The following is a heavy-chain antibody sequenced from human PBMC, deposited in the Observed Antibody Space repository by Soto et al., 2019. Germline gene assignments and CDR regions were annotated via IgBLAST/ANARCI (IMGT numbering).Heavy chain of an antibody. J-gene: IGHJ4*02. Sequence: QVQLQESGPGLVKPSETLSLTCTVSGGSISSYYWSWIRQPPGKGLEWIGYIYYSGSTNYNPSLKSRVTXXVXTXXNQSPLKLNSMTAADTAVYYCARHNYGSGSTYFDYWGQGTLVTVSS. CDR3: ARHNYGSGSTYFDY. CDR2: IYYSGST. D-gene: IGHD3-10*01. V-gene: IGHV4-59*08. CDR1: GGSISSYY.